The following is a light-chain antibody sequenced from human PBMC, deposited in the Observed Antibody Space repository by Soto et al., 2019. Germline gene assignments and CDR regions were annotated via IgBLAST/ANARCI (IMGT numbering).Light chain of an antibody. Sequence: QSVLTQPPSASGTPGQRVTISWSGSSSNIETNYVYWYQHLPGAAPKLLIYSNDQRPSGVPDRFSASKSGTSASLAISGLRSEDEGDYYCSATDDRLSGPVFGGGTKVTVL. V-gene: IGLV1-47*02. CDR1: SSNIETNY. CDR3: SATDDRLSGPV. J-gene: IGLJ2*01. CDR2: SND.